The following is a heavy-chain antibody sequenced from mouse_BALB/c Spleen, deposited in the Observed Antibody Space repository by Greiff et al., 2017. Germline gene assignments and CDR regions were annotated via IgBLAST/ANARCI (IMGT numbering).Heavy chain of an antibody. CDR3: ARGPTVVEDYAMDY. CDR1: GFTFSSFG. J-gene: IGHJ4*01. D-gene: IGHD1-1*01. V-gene: IGHV5-17*02. Sequence: EVKLVESGGGLVQPGGSRKLSCAASGFTFSSFGMHWVRQAPEKGLEWVAYISSGSSTIYYADTVKGRFTISRDNPKNTLFLQMTSLRSEDTAMYYCARGPTVVEDYAMDYWGQGTSVTVSS. CDR2: ISSGSSTI.